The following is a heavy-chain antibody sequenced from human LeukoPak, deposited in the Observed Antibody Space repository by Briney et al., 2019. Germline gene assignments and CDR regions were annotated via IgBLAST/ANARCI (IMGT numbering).Heavy chain of an antibody. CDR2: IYYSGST. Sequence: SETLSLTCTVSGDSSDNNGFYWGWIRQPPGKGLEWIGNIYYSGSTYYNPSLKSRVTTSVDTSKNQFSLKLSSVTAADTAVYYCARGTRGSDSSFDFWGQETLVTVSS. D-gene: IGHD1-1*01. CDR1: GDSSDNNGFY. CDR3: ARGTRGSDSSFDF. V-gene: IGHV4-39*07. J-gene: IGHJ4*02.